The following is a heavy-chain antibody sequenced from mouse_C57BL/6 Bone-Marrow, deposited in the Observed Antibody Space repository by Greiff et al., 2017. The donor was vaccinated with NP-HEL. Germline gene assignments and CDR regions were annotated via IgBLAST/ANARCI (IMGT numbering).Heavy chain of an antibody. D-gene: IGHD1-1*01. V-gene: IGHV1-7*01. J-gene: IGHJ1*03. CDR3: ARWHYGSSYVRWYFDV. CDR1: GYTFTSYW. Sequence: VHLVESGAELAKPGASVKLSCKASGYTFTSYWMHWVKQRPGQGLEWIGYINPSSGYTKYNQKFKDKATLTADKSSSTAYMQLSSLTYEDSAVYYCARWHYGSSYVRWYFDVWGTGTTVTVSS. CDR2: INPSSGYT.